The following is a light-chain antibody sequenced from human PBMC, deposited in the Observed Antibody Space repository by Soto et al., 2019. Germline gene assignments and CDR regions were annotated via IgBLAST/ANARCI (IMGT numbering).Light chain of an antibody. V-gene: IGKV1-27*01. Sequence: DNQMTQSPSALSASVGDRVTITCRASQGIRNYLAWYQQKPGKVPKVLIHVASTLQSGVPSRFSGSGSGTDFTLTISRLQPEDVATYYWQKYNSGFETFGQGTKVEI. J-gene: IGKJ1*01. CDR3: QKYNSGFET. CDR2: VAS. CDR1: QGIRNY.